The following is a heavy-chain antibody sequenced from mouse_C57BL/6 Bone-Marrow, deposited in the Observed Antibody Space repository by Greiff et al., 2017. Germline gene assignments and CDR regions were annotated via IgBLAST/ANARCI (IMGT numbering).Heavy chain of an antibody. CDR3: ARGITTVVAPHWYFDV. J-gene: IGHJ1*03. CDR2: ILPGSGST. V-gene: IGHV1-9*01. Sequence: VHLVESGAELMKPGASVKLSCKATGYTFTGYWIEWVKQRPGHGLEWIGEILPGSGSTNYNEKFKGKATFTADTSSNKAYMQLSSLTTEDSASYYGARGITTVVAPHWYFDVWGTGSTVTVSS. CDR1: GYTFTGYW. D-gene: IGHD1-1*01.